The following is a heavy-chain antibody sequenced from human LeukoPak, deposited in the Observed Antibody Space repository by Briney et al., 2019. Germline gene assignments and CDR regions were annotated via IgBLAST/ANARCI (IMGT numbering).Heavy chain of an antibody. CDR1: GGSFSGYC. Sequence: SETLSLTCAVYGGSFSGYCWSWIRQPPGKGLEWIGEINHSGSTNYNPSLKSRVTISVDTSKNQFSLKLSSVTAADTAVYYCARGRRGYSYGKYYFDYWGQGTLVTVSS. V-gene: IGHV4-34*01. J-gene: IGHJ4*02. D-gene: IGHD5-18*01. CDR3: ARGRRGYSYGKYYFDY. CDR2: INHSGST.